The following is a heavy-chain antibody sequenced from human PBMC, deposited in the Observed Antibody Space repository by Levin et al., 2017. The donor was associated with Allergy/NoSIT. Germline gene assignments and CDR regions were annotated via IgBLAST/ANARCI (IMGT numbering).Heavy chain of an antibody. CDR3: AKALSWYTPGLEGYYYYGMDV. CDR1: GFTFDDYA. J-gene: IGHJ6*02. D-gene: IGHD6-13*01. Sequence: GGSLRLSCAASGFTFDDYAMHWVRQAPGKGLEWVSGISWNSGSIGYADSVKGRFTISRDNAKNSLYLQMNSLRAEDTALYYCAKALSWYTPGLEGYYYYGMDVWGQGTTVTVSS. V-gene: IGHV3-9*01. CDR2: ISWNSGSI.